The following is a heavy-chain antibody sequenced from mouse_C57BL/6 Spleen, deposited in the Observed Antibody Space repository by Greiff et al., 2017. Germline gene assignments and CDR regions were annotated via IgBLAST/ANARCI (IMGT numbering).Heavy chain of an antibody. D-gene: IGHD1-1*01. CDR1: GFTFSDYG. V-gene: IGHV5-17*01. CDR3: ARRYGSSPPYAMDY. J-gene: IGHJ4*01. CDR2: ISSGRSTI. Sequence: EVQVVASGGGLVKPGGSLKLSCAASGFTFSDYGMHWVRQAPETGLEWVAYISSGRSTIYYAATVKGRFTISRDNAKNTLFLQMTSLRSEDTAMYYCARRYGSSPPYAMDYWGQGTSVTGSS.